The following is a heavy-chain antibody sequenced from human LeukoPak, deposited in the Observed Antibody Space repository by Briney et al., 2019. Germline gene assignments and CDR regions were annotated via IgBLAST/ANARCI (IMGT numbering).Heavy chain of an antibody. D-gene: IGHD3-10*01. CDR3: ARESLSGSGGLNWFAP. V-gene: IGHV1-2*02. J-gene: IGHJ5*02. CDR2: LNPDTGST. Sequence: GASVQVSCKASGYTYTGYYIHWVRQAPGQGLEWMGGLNPDTGSTNYAQKFQARVIMTRDTSINTAYMELRRLRYDDTAMYFCARESLSGSGGLNWFAPWGQGTLVTVSA. CDR1: GYTYTGYY.